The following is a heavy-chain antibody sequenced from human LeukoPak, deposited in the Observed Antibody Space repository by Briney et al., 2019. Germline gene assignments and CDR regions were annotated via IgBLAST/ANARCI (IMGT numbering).Heavy chain of an antibody. J-gene: IGHJ6*02. D-gene: IGHD6-19*01. CDR3: ARASGWYEGDYYYYYGMDV. V-gene: IGHV1-69*04. CDR2: IIPIFGIA. Sequence: SVKVSCKASGGTFSSYAISWVRQAPGQGLEWMGRIIPIFGIADYAQKFQGRVTITADKSTSTAYMELSSLRSEDTAVYYCARASGWYEGDYYYYYGMDVWGQGTTVTVSS. CDR1: GGTFSSYA.